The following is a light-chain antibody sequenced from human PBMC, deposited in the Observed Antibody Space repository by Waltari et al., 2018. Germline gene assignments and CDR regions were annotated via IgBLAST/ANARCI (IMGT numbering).Light chain of an antibody. CDR2: GAS. V-gene: IGKV3-20*01. J-gene: IGKJ3*01. CDR3: QQYGSSPFT. Sequence: IVLTQSPATLSLSPGERATLSCRASQSVSSIYLHRYQQKPGQSPRLLIYGASSRATGIPYRFGGSGSWTDFTLTINRLEPEDIAVYYCQQYGSSPFTFGPGTKVDIK. CDR1: QSVSSIY.